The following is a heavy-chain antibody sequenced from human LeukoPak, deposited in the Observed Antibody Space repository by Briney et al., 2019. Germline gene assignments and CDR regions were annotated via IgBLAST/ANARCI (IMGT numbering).Heavy chain of an antibody. CDR3: ARSLIDSSGYYPLYFDY. D-gene: IGHD3-22*01. V-gene: IGHV1-18*01. J-gene: IGHJ4*02. Sequence: ASVKVSCKASGYTFTSYGISWVRQAPGQGLEWMGWISAYNGSTNYAQKLQGRVTMTTDTSTSTAYMELRSLRSDDTAVYYCARSLIDSSGYYPLYFDYWGQGTLVTVSS. CDR2: ISAYNGST. CDR1: GYTFTSYG.